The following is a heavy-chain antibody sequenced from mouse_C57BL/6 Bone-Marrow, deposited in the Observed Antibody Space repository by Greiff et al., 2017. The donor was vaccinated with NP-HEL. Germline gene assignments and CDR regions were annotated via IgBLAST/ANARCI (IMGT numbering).Heavy chain of an antibody. CDR2: IYPRSGNT. CDR1: GYTFTSYG. Sequence: QVQLQQSGAELARPGASVKLSCKASGYTFTSYGISWVKQRTGQGLEWIGEIYPRSGNTYYNEKFKGKATLTADKSSSTAYMELRSLTSEDSAVYFCARSPTMVRGCAMDYWGQGTSVTVSS. J-gene: IGHJ4*01. CDR3: ARSPTMVRGCAMDY. D-gene: IGHD2-10*01. V-gene: IGHV1-81*01.